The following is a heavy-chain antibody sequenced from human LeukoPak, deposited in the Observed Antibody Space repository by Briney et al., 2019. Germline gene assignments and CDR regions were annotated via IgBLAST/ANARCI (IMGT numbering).Heavy chain of an antibody. CDR2: IYSGGST. CDR1: GFTVSSNY. V-gene: IGHV3-53*01. Sequence: GGSLRLSCAASGFTVSSNYMSWVRQAPGKGLEWVSVIYSGGSTYYADSVKGRFTISRDNSKNSLYLQMNSLRAEDTAVYYCARADEGLWFGELLNYYFDYWGQGTLVTVSS. D-gene: IGHD3-10*01. CDR3: ARADEGLWFGELLNYYFDY. J-gene: IGHJ4*02.